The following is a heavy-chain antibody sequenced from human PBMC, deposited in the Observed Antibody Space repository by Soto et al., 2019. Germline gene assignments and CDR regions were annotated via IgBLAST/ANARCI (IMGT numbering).Heavy chain of an antibody. D-gene: IGHD1-26*01. Sequence: QVQLVQSGAEVKKPGSSVKVSCKASGGTFSSYAISWVRQAPGQGLEWMGGIISIFRTADYAQKFQGRVTITADESTSTAYMELSSLRSEDTAVYYCASHSGSSPEGRYYYGMDVWGQGTTVTVSS. CDR2: IISIFRTA. CDR1: GGTFSSYA. CDR3: ASHSGSSPEGRYYYGMDV. J-gene: IGHJ6*02. V-gene: IGHV1-69*12.